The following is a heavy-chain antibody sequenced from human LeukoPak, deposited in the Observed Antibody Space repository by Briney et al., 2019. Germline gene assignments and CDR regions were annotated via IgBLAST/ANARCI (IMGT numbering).Heavy chain of an antibody. D-gene: IGHD3-10*01. V-gene: IGHV3-30*04. J-gene: IGHJ4*02. CDR1: GFTFSTYA. CDR2: ISYDGNNE. CDR3: ARGRYYLDN. Sequence: GGSLRLSCAASGFTFSTYAMHWVRQAPGKGLEWVAIISYDGNNEYYADSVRGRFTISRDNSKNTLPLQMISLRVEDTAVYYCARGRYYLDNWGQGTLVTVSS.